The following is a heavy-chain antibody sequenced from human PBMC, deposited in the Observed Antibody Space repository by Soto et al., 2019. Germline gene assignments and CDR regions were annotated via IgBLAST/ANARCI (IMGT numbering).Heavy chain of an antibody. CDR2: ISYDEINK. CDR3: AKSVYNWNDGFFDY. J-gene: IGHJ4*02. Sequence: QVQLVESGGGVVQPGRSLRLSCAASGFTFSSYGMHWVRQAPGKGLEWAAIISYDEINKYYADSVKGRFTISRDNSKNTLYLQMNSLRAEDTAVYYCAKSVYNWNDGFFDYWGQGTLVTVSS. CDR1: GFTFSSYG. D-gene: IGHD1-1*01. V-gene: IGHV3-30*18.